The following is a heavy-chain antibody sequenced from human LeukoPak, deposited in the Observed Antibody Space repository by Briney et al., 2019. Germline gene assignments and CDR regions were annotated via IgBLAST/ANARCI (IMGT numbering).Heavy chain of an antibody. Sequence: GRSLRLSCAASGFTFSSNGVHWVRQAPGKGLEWVAVIWYDGSNEYYADSVKGRFTISRDNSKNTLYLQMNSLRAEDTAVYYCARASYYYDSSGYYHGFDYWGQGTLVTVSS. CDR2: IWYDGSNE. CDR3: ARASYYYDSSGYYHGFDY. CDR1: GFTFSSNG. V-gene: IGHV3-33*01. D-gene: IGHD3-22*01. J-gene: IGHJ4*02.